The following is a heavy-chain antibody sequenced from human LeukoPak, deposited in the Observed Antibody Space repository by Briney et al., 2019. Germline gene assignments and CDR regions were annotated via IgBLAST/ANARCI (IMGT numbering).Heavy chain of an antibody. CDR3: AVHLPGDYLDP. J-gene: IGHJ5*02. V-gene: IGHV1-8*01. Sequence: GASVKVSCKASGYTFTIYDINWVRQAAGQGLEWMGWMNPDSGNTDFAQKFQGRVTMTRSTSISTAYMELSSLTSEDTAVYYCAVHLPGDYLDPWGQGTLVTVSP. CDR2: MNPDSGNT. CDR1: GYTFTIYD. D-gene: IGHD4-17*01.